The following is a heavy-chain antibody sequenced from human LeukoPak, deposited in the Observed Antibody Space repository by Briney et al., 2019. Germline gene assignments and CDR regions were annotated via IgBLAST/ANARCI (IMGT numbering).Heavy chain of an antibody. V-gene: IGHV3-23*01. CDR2: ISVSGDST. Sequence: GGSLRLSCTASGFSVSTYAMNWVRQAPGKGLEWVSGISVSGDSTYYADSVKGRFTISGDNSRNTLYLQMNSLRAEDTAVYYCATPGRLSYYFDYWGQGTLVTVSS. D-gene: IGHD6-6*01. CDR3: ATPGRLSYYFDY. J-gene: IGHJ4*02. CDR1: GFSVSTYA.